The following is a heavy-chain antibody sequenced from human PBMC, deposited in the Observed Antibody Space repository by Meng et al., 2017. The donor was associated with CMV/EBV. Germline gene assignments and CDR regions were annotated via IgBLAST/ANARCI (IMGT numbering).Heavy chain of an antibody. Sequence: ASVQVSCKASGYTFTGYYMHWVRQAPGQGLEWMGWINPNSGGTNYAQKFQGRVTMTRDTSISTAYMELSRLRSDDTAVYYCARGGERDSSGYRYGMDVWGQGTTVTVSS. CDR3: ARGGERDSSGYRYGMDV. CDR2: INPNSGGT. CDR1: GYTFTGYY. J-gene: IGHJ6*02. D-gene: IGHD3-22*01. V-gene: IGHV1-2*02.